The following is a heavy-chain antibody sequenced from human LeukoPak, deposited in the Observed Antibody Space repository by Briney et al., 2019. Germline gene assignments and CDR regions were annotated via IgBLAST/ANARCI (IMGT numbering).Heavy chain of an antibody. J-gene: IGHJ5*02. CDR1: GFTFTTHW. Sequence: GGSLRLSCGASGFTFTTHWIHWVRQAPGKGPVWVSRINNDGSGTTYADSMKGRFTISRDDAKNTLYLQMNSLRAEDTAVYYCVRGGESTWSWGQGTLVTVSS. CDR2: INNDGSGT. D-gene: IGHD2-15*01. CDR3: VRGGESTWS. V-gene: IGHV3-74*01.